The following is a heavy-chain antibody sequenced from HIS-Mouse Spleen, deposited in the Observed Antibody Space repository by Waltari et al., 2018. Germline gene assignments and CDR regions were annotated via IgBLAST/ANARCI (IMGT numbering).Heavy chain of an antibody. J-gene: IGHJ4*02. CDR2: ISGSGGRT. CDR3: AKSRGGDCYDY. V-gene: IGHV3-23*01. D-gene: IGHD2-21*01. Sequence: VQLLESGGGLVQAGGSLRLGCAASGCTFRSSAIGWVRLAPGEGLEWVSAISGSGGRTYYADSVKGRFTISRDNSKNTLYLQMNRLRAEDTAVYYCAKSRGGDCYDYWGQGTLVTVSS. CDR1: GCTFRSSA.